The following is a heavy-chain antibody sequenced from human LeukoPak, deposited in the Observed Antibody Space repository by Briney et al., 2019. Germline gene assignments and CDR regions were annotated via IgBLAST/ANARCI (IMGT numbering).Heavy chain of an antibody. CDR2: IKQDGTEK. Sequence: GESLRLSCAASGFSFTTYWMSWVRQAPGKGLEWVANIKQDGTEKYYMDSVKGRFTISRDNAKNSLYLQMNSLRVEDTAVYYCAKVAKYYYGSETYYFFEHWGQGTPVTASS. J-gene: IGHJ4*02. D-gene: IGHD3-10*01. V-gene: IGHV3-7*01. CDR3: AKVAKYYYGSETYYFFEH. CDR1: GFSFTTYW.